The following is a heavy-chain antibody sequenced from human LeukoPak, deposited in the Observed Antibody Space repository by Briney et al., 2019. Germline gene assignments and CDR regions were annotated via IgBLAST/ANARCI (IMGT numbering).Heavy chain of an antibody. CDR1: GFPFSDYY. Sequence: GGSLRLSCVVSGFPFSDYYMNWIRQAPGKGLEWIAYISSASTTIQYAGSVKSRFTISRDNDQNSMFLQMNTLRAEDTAVYYCAGSYSGYDWSDSWGQGTLVTVSS. CDR3: AGSYSGYDWSDS. J-gene: IGHJ4*02. CDR2: ISSASTTI. D-gene: IGHD5-12*01. V-gene: IGHV3-11*01.